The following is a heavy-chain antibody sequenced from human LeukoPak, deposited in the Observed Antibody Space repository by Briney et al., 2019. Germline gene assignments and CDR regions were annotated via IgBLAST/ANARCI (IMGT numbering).Heavy chain of an antibody. V-gene: IGHV1-18*04. J-gene: IGHJ4*02. CDR2: ISGYNYKT. CDR1: GYIFRNYY. CDR3: AREETTVWPPYPCY. Sequence: GASVKVSCKASGYIFRNYYITWVRQAPGQGLEWMGWISGYNYKTDYAQNLKGRVTMTTDTSTSTAYMELRSLTSDDTAVYYCAREETTVWPPYPCYWGQGTLVTVSS. D-gene: IGHD1-14*01.